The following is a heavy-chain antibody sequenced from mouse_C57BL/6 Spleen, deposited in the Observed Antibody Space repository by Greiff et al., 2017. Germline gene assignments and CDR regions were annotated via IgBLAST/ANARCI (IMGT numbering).Heavy chain of an antibody. D-gene: IGHD1-1*01. CDR2: ISDGGSYT. J-gene: IGHJ2*01. V-gene: IGHV5-4*01. CDR1: GFTFSSYA. Sequence: EVKLVESGGGLAKPGGSLKLSCAASGFTFSSYAMSWVRQTPEKRLEWVATISDGGSYTYYPDNVKGRFTISRDNAKNNLYLQMSHLKSEDTAMYYCARDRDYYVSSYDYWGQGTTLTVSS. CDR3: ARDRDYYVSSYDY.